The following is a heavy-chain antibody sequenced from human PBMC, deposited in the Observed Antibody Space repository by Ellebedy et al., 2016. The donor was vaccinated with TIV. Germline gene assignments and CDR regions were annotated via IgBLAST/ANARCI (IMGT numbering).Heavy chain of an antibody. Sequence: MPSETLSLTCTVSGGSTSSYYWSWIRQPPGRRLEWIGYIYNNGGTNYNPSLTSRVPISVDRSKNQFSLKLASVSAADTAVYYCARGLRGPFDYWGQGTLVTVSS. V-gene: IGHV4-59*01. CDR1: GGSTSSYY. CDR3: ARGLRGPFDY. CDR2: IYNNGGT. J-gene: IGHJ4*02.